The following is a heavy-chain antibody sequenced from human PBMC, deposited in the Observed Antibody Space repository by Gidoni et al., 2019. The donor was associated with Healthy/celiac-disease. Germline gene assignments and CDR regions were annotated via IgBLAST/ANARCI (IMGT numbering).Heavy chain of an antibody. CDR1: GFTFSSHS. CDR3: ARTTGGGWFDP. Sequence: EVQLVESGGGLVKPGGSLRLSCAASGFTFSSHSINWVRQAPGKGLEWVSSISSSSSYIYYADSVKGRFTIARDNAKNSLYLQMNSLRAEDTAVYYCARTTGGGWFDPWGQGTLVTVSS. D-gene: IGHD2-15*01. V-gene: IGHV3-21*01. J-gene: IGHJ5*02. CDR2: ISSSSSYI.